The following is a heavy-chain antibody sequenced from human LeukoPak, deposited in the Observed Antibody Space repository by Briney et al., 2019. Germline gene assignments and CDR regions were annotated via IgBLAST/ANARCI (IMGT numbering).Heavy chain of an antibody. CDR2: IKQDGSER. J-gene: IGHJ6*03. CDR1: GFTFSSYW. V-gene: IGHV3-7*03. CDR3: ARDRIPAAPSYSYFYMDV. Sequence: GSLRLSCAASGFTFSSYWMSWVRQAPGKGLEWVANIKQDGSERYYVDSVKGRFTIYRDNAKNSLYLQMNSLRAEDTAVYYCARDRIPAAPSYSYFYMDVWGKGTTVTVSS. D-gene: IGHD6-13*01.